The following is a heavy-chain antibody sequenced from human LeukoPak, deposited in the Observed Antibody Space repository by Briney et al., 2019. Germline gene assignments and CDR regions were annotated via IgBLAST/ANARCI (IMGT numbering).Heavy chain of an antibody. D-gene: IGHD2-2*01. CDR1: GYTFTSNY. Sequence: ASVKVSCKAFGYTFTSNYMHWVRQAPGQGPEWMGVISPSGGSTTYAQKFQGRVTITADESTSTAYLELNSLRSEDTAVYYCARVLIPAAGPFDPWGQGTLVTVSS. CDR3: ARVLIPAAGPFDP. V-gene: IGHV1-46*01. CDR2: ISPSGGST. J-gene: IGHJ5*02.